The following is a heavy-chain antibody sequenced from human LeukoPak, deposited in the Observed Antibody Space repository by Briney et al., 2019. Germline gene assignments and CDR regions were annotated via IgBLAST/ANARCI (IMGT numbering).Heavy chain of an antibody. D-gene: IGHD2-15*01. J-gene: IGHJ4*02. CDR2: ITPYNGNT. CDR3: ARLNNAANFLDY. CDR1: GYSFTSYD. V-gene: IGHV1-18*01. Sequence: ASVKVSCKASGYSFTSYDISWVRQGPGQGLDWMGWITPYNGNTDYGQKVQGRVTMTADTSTSTAYMELRSLISDDTAIYYCARLNNAANFLDYWGQGTLVTVSS.